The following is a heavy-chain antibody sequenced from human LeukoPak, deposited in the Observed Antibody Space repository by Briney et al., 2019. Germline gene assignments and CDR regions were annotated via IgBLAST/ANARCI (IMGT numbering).Heavy chain of an antibody. CDR1: GFTFSSYA. D-gene: IGHD5-18*01. Sequence: GGSLRLSCAASGFTFSSYAMHWVRQAPGKGLEYVSAISSNGGSTSYANSVKGRFSISRDNSKNTLYLQMNSLRAEDTAVYYCASARGSNYGSLGDWGQGTLVTVSS. CDR2: ISSNGGST. J-gene: IGHJ4*02. V-gene: IGHV3-64*01. CDR3: ASARGSNYGSLGD.